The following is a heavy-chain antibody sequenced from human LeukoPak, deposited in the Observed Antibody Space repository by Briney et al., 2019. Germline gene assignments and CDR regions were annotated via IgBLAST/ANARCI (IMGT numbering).Heavy chain of an antibody. Sequence: ASVRVSCKASGYTFTSYGISWVRQAPGQGLEWMGWISVYNGNTNYAQKLQGRVTMTTDTSTSTVYMEVRSLRSDDTAVYYCARGKGNYGDPASFDYWGQGTLVTVSS. CDR1: GYTFTSYG. CDR3: ARGKGNYGDPASFDY. V-gene: IGHV1-18*01. D-gene: IGHD4-17*01. CDR2: ISVYNGNT. J-gene: IGHJ4*02.